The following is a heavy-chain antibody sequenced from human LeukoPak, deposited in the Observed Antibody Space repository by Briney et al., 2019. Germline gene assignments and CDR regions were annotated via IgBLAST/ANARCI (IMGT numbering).Heavy chain of an antibody. V-gene: IGHV3-23*01. CDR3: AKDQRGYGRIIDY. D-gene: IGHD3-10*01. J-gene: IGHJ4*02. Sequence: GGSLKLSCAASGFTFSSYAMSWVRQAPGKGLEWVSSVSGSGSSTYYADSVKGRFTISRDNSKNTLYLQMNSLRAEDTAVYYCAKDQRGYGRIIDYWGQGTLVTISS. CDR1: GFTFSSYA. CDR2: VSGSGSST.